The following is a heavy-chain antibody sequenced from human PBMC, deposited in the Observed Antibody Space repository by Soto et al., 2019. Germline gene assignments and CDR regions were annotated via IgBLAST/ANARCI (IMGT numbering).Heavy chain of an antibody. J-gene: IGHJ3*02. CDR3: ARDQSSGWLDAFDI. Sequence: ASVKVSWKASGYTLTGYDMHWVRQAPGQGLEWMGWINPNSGGTNYAQKFQGRVTMTRDTSISTAYMELSRLRSDDTAVYYCARDQSSGWLDAFDIWGQGTMVTV. CDR2: INPNSGGT. V-gene: IGHV1-2*02. D-gene: IGHD6-19*01. CDR1: GYTLTGYD.